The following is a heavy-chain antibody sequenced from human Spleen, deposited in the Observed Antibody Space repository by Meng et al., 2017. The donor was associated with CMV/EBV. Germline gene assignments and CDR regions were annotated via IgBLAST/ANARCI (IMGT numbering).Heavy chain of an antibody. Sequence: SGFRFYDSAMRCVRQAPGKGLQWVSPIHWNGGATDYAASVKGRFTIPRDNSKNTLYLQMGSLRPEDMAVYYCAREMWDSSGRYFDYWGQGTLVTVSS. D-gene: IGHD6-19*01. J-gene: IGHJ4*02. CDR1: GFRFYDSA. V-gene: IGHV3-20*03. CDR2: IHWNGGAT. CDR3: AREMWDSSGRYFDY.